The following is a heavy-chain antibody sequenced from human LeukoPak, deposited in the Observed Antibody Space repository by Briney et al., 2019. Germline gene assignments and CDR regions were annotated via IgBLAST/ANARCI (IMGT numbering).Heavy chain of an antibody. CDR3: AKDLGDLPQVPFDY. D-gene: IGHD3-16*01. Sequence: GGSLRLSCAASGFTFSSSAMSWVRQAPGKGLEWVSNISGSGSGGSTYYADSVKGRFTISRDNSKNTLYLQMNSLRAEDTAVYYCAKDLGDLPQVPFDYWGQGTLVTVSS. CDR2: ISGSGSGGST. V-gene: IGHV3-23*01. CDR1: GFTFSSSA. J-gene: IGHJ4*02.